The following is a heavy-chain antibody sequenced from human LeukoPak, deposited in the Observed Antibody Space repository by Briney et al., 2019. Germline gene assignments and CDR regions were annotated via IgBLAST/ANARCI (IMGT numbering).Heavy chain of an antibody. J-gene: IGHJ4*02. CDR2: ISSSGSTI. V-gene: IGHV3-11*04. D-gene: IGHD3-9*01. Sequence: GGSLRLSCAASGFTFSDYYMSWIRQAPGKGLEWVSYISSSGSTIYYADSVKGRFTISRDNAKNSLYLQMNSLRAEDTAVYYCASSSYDILTGPSYWGQGTLVTVSS. CDR3: ASSSYDILTGPSY. CDR1: GFTFSDYY.